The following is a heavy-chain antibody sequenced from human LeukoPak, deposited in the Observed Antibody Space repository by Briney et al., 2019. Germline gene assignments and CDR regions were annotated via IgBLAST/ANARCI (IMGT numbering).Heavy chain of an antibody. J-gene: IGHJ4*02. CDR3: ASLLQAY. CDR2: ISSRSSYI. V-gene: IGHV3-21*01. Sequence: GGSLRLSCAASGFTFSSYSMNWVRQAPGKGLEWVSSISSRSSYIYYGDSVKGRFTISRDDAKNSLYLQMNSLRAEDTAVYYCASLLQAYWGQGTLVTVSP. CDR1: GFTFSSYS.